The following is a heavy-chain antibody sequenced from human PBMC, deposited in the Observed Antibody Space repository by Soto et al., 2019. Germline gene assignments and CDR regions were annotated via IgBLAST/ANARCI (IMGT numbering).Heavy chain of an antibody. Sequence: GPALKISSEGSGYSITSYWMSWLRQMPGKVLEWMGRYDHTDSYNIHSPPFQGHGITVAEKTISTAYLKGRSLKASDTAVYYCASTRSMVSSSTSCSESVCAFDIWGQGTMVTVSS. CDR1: GYSITSYW. CDR3: ASTRSMVSSSTSCSESVCAFDI. CDR2: YDHTDSYN. V-gene: IGHV5-10-1*01. D-gene: IGHD2-2*01. J-gene: IGHJ3*02.